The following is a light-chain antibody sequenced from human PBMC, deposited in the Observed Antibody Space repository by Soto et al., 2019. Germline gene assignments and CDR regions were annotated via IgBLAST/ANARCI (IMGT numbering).Light chain of an antibody. CDR3: QQYSNWPPIT. CDR2: GAS. J-gene: IGKJ5*01. V-gene: IGKV3-15*01. CDR1: QSVGSS. Sequence: EIVMTQSPATVSVSPGERATLSCRASQSVGSSLAWYQQKPGQAPRLLFYGASTRASGIPARFSGSGSGTEFTLTISSLQSEDFAVYYCQQYSNWPPITFGQGTRLEIK.